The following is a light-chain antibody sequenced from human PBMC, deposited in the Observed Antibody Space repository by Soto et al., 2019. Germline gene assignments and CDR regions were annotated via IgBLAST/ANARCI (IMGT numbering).Light chain of an antibody. CDR3: QKYNRYSRT. J-gene: IGKJ1*01. CDR1: QSISSW. CDR2: DAS. Sequence: DIQMTQSPSTLSASVGDIVTITCRASQSISSWLAWYQQKPGKAPKLLIYDASGLETGVPSRFSGSGSGTEFTLTISSLQPDDFATYYCQKYNRYSRTFGQGTKVDIK. V-gene: IGKV1-5*01.